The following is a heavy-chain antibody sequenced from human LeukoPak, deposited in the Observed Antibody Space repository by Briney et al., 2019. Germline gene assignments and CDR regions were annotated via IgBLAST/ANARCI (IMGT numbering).Heavy chain of an antibody. J-gene: IGHJ3*02. CDR1: GGSISSYY. CDR2: IYYSGST. D-gene: IGHD4-17*01. V-gene: IGHV4-59*01. Sequence: SETLSLTCNVSGGSISSYYWSWIRQPPGKGLEWIGYIYYSGSTNYNPSLKSRVTISVDTSKNQFSLKLSSVTAADTAVYYCAREAIKVDYGDYVRSFDIWGQGTMVTVSS. CDR3: AREAIKVDYGDYVRSFDI.